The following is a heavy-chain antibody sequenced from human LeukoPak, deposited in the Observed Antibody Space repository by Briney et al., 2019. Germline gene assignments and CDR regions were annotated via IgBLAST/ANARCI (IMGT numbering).Heavy chain of an antibody. CDR2: INPNNDDT. CDR3: ARGRPMVRSRDVLDDQ. D-gene: IGHD3-10*01. Sequence: ASVKVSCKASGYTFTGYYMHWVRQASGQGLEWMGYINPNNDDTNYEQKFQGRVTMTRDTSISTAYMELSRLRSDDTAVYYCARGRPMVRSRDVLDDQWGQGTLVTVSS. V-gene: IGHV1-2*02. CDR1: GYTFTGYY. J-gene: IGHJ4*02.